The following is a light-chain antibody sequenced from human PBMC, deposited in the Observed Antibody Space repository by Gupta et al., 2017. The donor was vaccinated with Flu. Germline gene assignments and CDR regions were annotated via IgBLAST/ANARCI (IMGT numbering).Light chain of an antibody. J-gene: IGKJ5*01. CDR1: QSVSSN. Sequence: EIVMTQSPAVLSVSPGERVTLSCRASQSVSSNLAWYQQKPGQAPRLLIYEASSRATDIPSRFSGSGSGTEFTLTISSLQSEDFAVYYCQQYKQWPPLTFGQGTRVDIK. CDR2: EAS. CDR3: QQYKQWPPLT. V-gene: IGKV3D-15*01.